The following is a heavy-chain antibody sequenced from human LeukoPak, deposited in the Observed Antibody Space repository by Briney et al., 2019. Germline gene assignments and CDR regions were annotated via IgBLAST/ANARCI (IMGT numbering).Heavy chain of an antibody. CDR2: ISGSGGST. CDR3: AKDDSYGSGSYLDY. CDR1: GFTFSSYA. Sequence: GGSLRLSCAASGFTFSSYAMSWVRQAPGKGLEWVSAISGSGGSTYYADSAKGRFTISRDNSKNTLYLQMNSLRAEDTAVYYCAKDDSYGSGSYLDYWGQGTLVTVSS. J-gene: IGHJ4*02. V-gene: IGHV3-23*01. D-gene: IGHD3-10*01.